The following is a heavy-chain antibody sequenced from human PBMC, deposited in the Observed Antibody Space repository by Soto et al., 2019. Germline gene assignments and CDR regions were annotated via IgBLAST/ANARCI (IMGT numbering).Heavy chain of an antibody. D-gene: IGHD5-18*01. CDR3: ARDWEDTAMAPYDYFDY. J-gene: IGHJ4*02. CDR2: IYYSGST. Sequence: SETLSLTCTVSGGSISSGGYYWSWIRQHPGKGLEWIGYIYYSGSTYYNPSLKSRVTISVDTSKNQFSLKLSSVTAADTAVYYCARDWEDTAMAPYDYFDYWGQGTLVTVSS. CDR1: GGSISSGGYY. V-gene: IGHV4-31*03.